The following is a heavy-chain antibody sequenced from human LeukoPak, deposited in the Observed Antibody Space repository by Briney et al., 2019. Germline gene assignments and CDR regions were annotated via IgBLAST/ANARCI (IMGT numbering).Heavy chain of an antibody. V-gene: IGHV3-33*01. Sequence: GRSLRLSCAASGFTFSSYGMHCVRQAPGKGLEWVVVIWYDGSNKYYADSVKGRFTISRDNSKNTLYLQMNSLRAEDTAVYYCARDTGFTVTTHGMDVWGQGTTVTVSS. J-gene: IGHJ6*02. CDR3: ARDTGFTVTTHGMDV. D-gene: IGHD4-17*01. CDR1: GFTFSSYG. CDR2: IWYDGSNK.